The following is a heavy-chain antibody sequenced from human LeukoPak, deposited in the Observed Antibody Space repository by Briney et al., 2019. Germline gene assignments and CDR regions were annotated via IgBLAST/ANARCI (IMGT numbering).Heavy chain of an antibody. J-gene: IGHJ6*02. CDR3: ARDHGYFGMDV. V-gene: IGHV4-59*01. Sequence: SSETLSLTCIVSGGSIGNYYWNWIRQPPGKGLEWIGYTSYSGNTIYNPTLKSRVTISIDLFKNQLSLKVTSVTAADTAVYYCARDHGYFGMDVWGQGTTDTISS. CDR2: TSYSGNT. CDR1: GGSIGNYY.